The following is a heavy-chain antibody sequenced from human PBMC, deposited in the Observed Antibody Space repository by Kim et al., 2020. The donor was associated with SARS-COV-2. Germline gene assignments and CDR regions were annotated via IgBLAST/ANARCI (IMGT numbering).Heavy chain of an antibody. Sequence: SETLSLTCAVYGGSFSGYYWSWIRQPPGKGLEWIGEINHSGSTNYNPSLKSRVTISVDTSKNQFSLKLSSVTAADTAVYYCARGKFGARSWYYFDYWGQGTLVTVSS. CDR2: INHSGST. V-gene: IGHV4-34*01. CDR1: GGSFSGYY. D-gene: IGHD6-13*01. CDR3: ARGKFGARSWYYFDY. J-gene: IGHJ4*02.